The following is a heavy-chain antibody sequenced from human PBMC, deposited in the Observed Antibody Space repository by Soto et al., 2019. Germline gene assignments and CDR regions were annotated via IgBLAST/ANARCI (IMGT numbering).Heavy chain of an antibody. CDR2: ISHSGSP. CDR1: GYFISSGFY. J-gene: IGHJ4*02. CDR3: ARASPGPAGFDS. Sequence: SSETLSLTCVVSGYFISSGFYWDWIRQPPGKGLEWIGSISHSGSPYYNPSLKSRVTILVDTSKNQFSLKVTSVTAADTAIYYCARASPGPAGFDSWGQGTLVTVSS. V-gene: IGHV4-38-2*01.